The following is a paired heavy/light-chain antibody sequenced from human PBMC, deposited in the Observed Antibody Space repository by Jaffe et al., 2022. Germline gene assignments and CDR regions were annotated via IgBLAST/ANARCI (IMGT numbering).Heavy chain of an antibody. Sequence: EVQLVESGGGLVKPGGSLRLSCAASGFTFSSYNMNWVRQAPGKGLEWVSSITNDNYIYYADSVKGRFTISRDNTKNSLYLQMNSLRAEDTAVYYCARSEGGFTFWGQGTPVTVSS. CDR3: ARSEGGFTF. V-gene: IGHV3-21*01. D-gene: IGHD3-16*01. J-gene: IGHJ4*02. CDR1: GFTFSSYN. CDR2: ITNDNYI.
Light chain of an antibody. CDR2: STS. CDR3: ALHMGSGIWV. J-gene: IGLJ3*02. V-gene: IGLV8-61*01. Sequence: TVVTQEPSFSVSPGGTITLTCGLSSGSVSTTNYPTWYHQTPGQAPRTLIYSTSARSSGVPDRFSGSILGNKAALTITGAQADDESDYYCALHMGSGIWVFGGGTKLTVL. CDR1: SGSVSTTNY.